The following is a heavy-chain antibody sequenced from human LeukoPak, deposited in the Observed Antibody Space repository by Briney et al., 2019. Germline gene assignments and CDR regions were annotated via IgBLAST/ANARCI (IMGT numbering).Heavy chain of an antibody. CDR3: ARDDYGDHEYFQH. D-gene: IGHD4-17*01. J-gene: IGHJ1*01. CDR2: IYYSGST. CDR1: GGSISSHY. V-gene: IGHV4-59*11. Sequence: PSETLSLTCTVSGGSISSHYWSWIRQPPGKGLEWIGYIYYSGSTNYNPSLKSRVTISVDTSKNQFSLKLSSVTAADTAVYYCARDDYGDHEYFQHWGQGTLVTVSS.